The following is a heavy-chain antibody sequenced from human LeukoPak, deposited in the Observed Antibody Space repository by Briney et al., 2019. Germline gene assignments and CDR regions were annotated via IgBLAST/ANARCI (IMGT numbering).Heavy chain of an antibody. CDR2: TYYRSKWYN. V-gene: IGHV6-1*01. CDR1: GDSVSSNSAA. J-gene: IGHJ5*02. CDR3: ARDWGTMVRGVIILKSNWFDP. Sequence: SPTLSLTFALSGDSVSSNSAAWNWIRQSPSRGLEWLGRTYYRSKWYNDYAVSVKSRITINPDTSKNQFSLQLNSVTPEDTAVYYCARDWGTMVRGVIILKSNWFDPWGQGTLVTVSS. D-gene: IGHD3-10*01.